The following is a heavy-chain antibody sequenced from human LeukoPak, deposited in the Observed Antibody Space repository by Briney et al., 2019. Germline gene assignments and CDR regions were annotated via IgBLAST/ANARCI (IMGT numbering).Heavy chain of an antibody. D-gene: IGHD6-13*01. CDR2: IVVGSGNT. CDR1: GFTFTSSA. V-gene: IGHV1-58*01. CDR3: AADIGSSSWDY. J-gene: IGHJ4*02. Sequence: SVKVSCKASGFTFTSSAVQWVRQARGQRLEWIGWIVVGSGNTNYAQKYQERVTITRDMSTSTAYMELSSLRSEDTAVYYCAADIGSSSWDYWGQGTLVTVSS.